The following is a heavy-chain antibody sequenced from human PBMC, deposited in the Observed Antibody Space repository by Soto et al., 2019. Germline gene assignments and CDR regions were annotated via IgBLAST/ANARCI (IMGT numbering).Heavy chain of an antibody. J-gene: IGHJ4*02. CDR3: ASGSVDTADY. CDR2: ISSSSSTI. V-gene: IGHV3-48*02. CDR1: GFTFSSYS. Sequence: EVQLVESGGGLVQPGGSLRLSCAASGFTFSSYSMNWVRQAPGKGLEWVSYISSSSSTIYYADSVKGRFTISRDNAKNALYLQRNSLRDEDTAVYYCASGSVDTADYWGQGTLVTVSS. D-gene: IGHD5-18*01.